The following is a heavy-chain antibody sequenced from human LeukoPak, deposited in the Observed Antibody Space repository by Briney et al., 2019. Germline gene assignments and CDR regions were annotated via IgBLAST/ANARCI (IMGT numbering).Heavy chain of an antibody. Sequence: PSETLSLTCTVSGDSITTYYWSWIRQPPGKGLEWIGYIFQSGTTKYNPSLKSRVTILSDVSKNQFSLNLTSVTAADTAVYYCARGRLARSPYFDYWGQGTLVTVSS. CDR1: GDSITTYY. J-gene: IGHJ4*02. CDR2: IFQSGTT. D-gene: IGHD6-19*01. CDR3: ARGRLARSPYFDY. V-gene: IGHV4-59*01.